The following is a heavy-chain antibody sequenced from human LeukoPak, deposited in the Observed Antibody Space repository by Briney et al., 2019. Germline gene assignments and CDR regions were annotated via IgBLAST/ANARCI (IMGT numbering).Heavy chain of an antibody. Sequence: SETLSLTCAVYGGSFSGYYWSWIRQPPGKGLEWIGEINHSGSTNYNPSLKSRVTISVDTSKNQFSLKLSSVTAADTAVYYCARFGSSGWYFDYWGQGTLVTVSS. CDR2: INHSGST. D-gene: IGHD6-19*01. CDR3: ARFGSSGWYFDY. J-gene: IGHJ4*02. V-gene: IGHV4-34*01. CDR1: GGSFSGYY.